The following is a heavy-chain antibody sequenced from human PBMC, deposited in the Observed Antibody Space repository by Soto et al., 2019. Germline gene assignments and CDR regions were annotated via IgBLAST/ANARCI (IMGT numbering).Heavy chain of an antibody. CDR1: GFTFDLNG. CDR3: ARDRGAGRENYFGMDV. V-gene: IGHV3-30-3*01. Sequence: QMQLVESGGGVVQPGRSLRLSCVASGFTFDLNGLHWVRQAPGKGLEWVTVISYDGSDKYYADSLKGRVTVSRDNSKNTLYLHMDNLRTEDTAIYYCARDRGAGRENYFGMDVWGQGTTVTVSS. J-gene: IGHJ6*02. CDR2: ISYDGSDK. D-gene: IGHD3-10*01.